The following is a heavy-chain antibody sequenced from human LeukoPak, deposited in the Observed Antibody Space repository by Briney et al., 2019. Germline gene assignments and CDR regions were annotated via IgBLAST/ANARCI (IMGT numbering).Heavy chain of an antibody. Sequence: ASVKVSCKASGYTFTGYYMHWVRQAPGQGLEWMGWINPNSGGTNYAQKFQGRVTMTRDTSISTAYMELGSLRSDDTAVYYCARDNGDPTRGLSAWFWGQGTLVTVSS. D-gene: IGHD4-17*01. CDR3: ARDNGDPTRGLSAWF. J-gene: IGHJ4*02. CDR1: GYTFTGYY. V-gene: IGHV1-2*02. CDR2: INPNSGGT.